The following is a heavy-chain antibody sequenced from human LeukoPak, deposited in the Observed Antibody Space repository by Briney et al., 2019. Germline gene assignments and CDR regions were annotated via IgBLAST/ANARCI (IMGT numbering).Heavy chain of an antibody. CDR3: ARHQRITIFGVVIPPFDY. D-gene: IGHD3-3*01. CDR2: ISGSGGST. V-gene: IGHV3-23*01. J-gene: IGHJ4*02. Sequence: GGSLRLSCAASGFTFSSYAMSWVRQAPGKGLEWVSAISGSGGSTYYADSVKGRFTISGDNAKNSLYLQMNSLRAEDTAVYYCARHQRITIFGVVIPPFDYWGQGTLVTVSS. CDR1: GFTFSSYA.